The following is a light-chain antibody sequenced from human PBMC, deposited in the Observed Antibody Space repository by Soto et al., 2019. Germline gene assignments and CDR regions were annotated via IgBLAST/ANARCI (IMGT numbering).Light chain of an antibody. V-gene: IGKV1-5*01. J-gene: IGKJ1*01. Sequence: DIQMTQSPSTLSASVGDRVTITCRASQSVSNWLAWYQQKPGKAPELLIYDASSLESGVPSRFSGSRSGTEFTLTVSSLQPDDFATYFCHQYHSYSWTFGQGTKVEIK. CDR1: QSVSNW. CDR3: HQYHSYSWT. CDR2: DAS.